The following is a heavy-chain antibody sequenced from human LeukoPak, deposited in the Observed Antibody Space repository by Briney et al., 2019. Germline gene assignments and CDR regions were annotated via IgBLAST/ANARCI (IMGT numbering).Heavy chain of an antibody. V-gene: IGHV3-66*01. CDR3: ANYDSSGYYRYWDY. Sequence: PGGSLRLSCAASGFTVSGRFMSWVRQAPGEGLEWVSVIYSGGSTYYADSVKGRFTISRDNSMNTLYLQMNSLRAEDTAVYYCANYDSSGYYRYWDYWGQGTLVTVSS. D-gene: IGHD3-22*01. CDR2: IYSGGST. CDR1: GFTVSGRF. J-gene: IGHJ4*02.